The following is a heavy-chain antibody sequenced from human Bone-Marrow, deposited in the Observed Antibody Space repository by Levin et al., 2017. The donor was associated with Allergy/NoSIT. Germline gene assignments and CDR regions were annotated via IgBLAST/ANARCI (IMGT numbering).Heavy chain of an antibody. CDR1: GLRFSDFY. Sequence: TAGGSLRLSCAASGLRFSDFYMAWIRQLPGRGLEWVAYISSRATTTFYIDAVKGRFVISRDNDKNSLFLDMNRVTVEDAATYFCAKLRFNPSVADFWGQGTVVSVSS. V-gene: IGHV3-11*01. CDR3: AKLRFNPSVADF. J-gene: IGHJ4*02. D-gene: IGHD2-21*01. CDR2: ISSRATTT.